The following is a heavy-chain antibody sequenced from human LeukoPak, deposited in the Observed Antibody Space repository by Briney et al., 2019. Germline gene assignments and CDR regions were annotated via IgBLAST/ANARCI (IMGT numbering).Heavy chain of an antibody. D-gene: IGHD6-13*01. J-gene: IGHJ5*02. CDR2: IKENGREK. Sequence: GGSLRLSCAASGFTFSAYWMSWVRQAPGKGLEWVANIKENGREKYYADSVKGRFTISRDNAKNSLYLEMNSLRAEDTAVYYCARAGSSSRIGWFDPWGQGTLVTVSS. CDR1: GFTFSAYW. V-gene: IGHV3-7*01. CDR3: ARAGSSSRIGWFDP.